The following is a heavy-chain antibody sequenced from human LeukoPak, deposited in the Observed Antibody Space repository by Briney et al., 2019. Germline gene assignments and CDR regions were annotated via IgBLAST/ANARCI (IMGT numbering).Heavy chain of an antibody. CDR3: ARDITYCSSTSCYRAPGD. J-gene: IGHJ4*02. CDR1: GYTFTGYY. Sequence: ASVKVSCKASGYTFTGYYMHWVRQAPGQGLEWMGWINPNSGGTNYAQKFQGRVTMTRDTSISTAYMELSRLRSDDTAVYYCARDITYCSSTSCYRAPGDWGQGTLVTVSS. V-gene: IGHV1-2*02. CDR2: INPNSGGT. D-gene: IGHD2-2*01.